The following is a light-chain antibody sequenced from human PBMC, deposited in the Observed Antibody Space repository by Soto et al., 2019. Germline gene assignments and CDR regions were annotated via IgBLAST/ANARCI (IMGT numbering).Light chain of an antibody. Sequence: EIVLTQSPGTLSLSPGQRATLSCRASQSVSSSYLAWYQQKHGQAPRLLIYGASSRATGIPDRFSGSGSGTDFTLTISRLEPEDLAVYYCQQYGSSPLYTFGQGTKLEIK. CDR3: QQYGSSPLYT. V-gene: IGKV3-20*01. CDR1: QSVSSSY. CDR2: GAS. J-gene: IGKJ2*01.